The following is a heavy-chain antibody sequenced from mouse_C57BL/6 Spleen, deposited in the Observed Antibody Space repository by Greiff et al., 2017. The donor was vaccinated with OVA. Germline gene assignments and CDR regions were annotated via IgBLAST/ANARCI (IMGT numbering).Heavy chain of an antibody. V-gene: IGHV5-4*01. Sequence: EVNVVESGGGLVKPGGSLKLSCAASGFTFSSYAMSWVRQTPEKRLEWVATISDGGSYTYYPDNVKGRFTISRDNAKNNLYLQMSHLKSEDTAMYYCARDIARGFDVWGTGTTVTVSS. CDR1: GFTFSSYA. CDR2: ISDGGSYT. CDR3: ARDIARGFDV. D-gene: IGHD2-12*01. J-gene: IGHJ1*03.